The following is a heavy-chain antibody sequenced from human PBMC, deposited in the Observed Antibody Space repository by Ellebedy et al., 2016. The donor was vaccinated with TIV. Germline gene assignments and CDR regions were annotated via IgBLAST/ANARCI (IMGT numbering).Heavy chain of an antibody. CDR1: GFTFSSYW. J-gene: IGHJ4*02. Sequence: GESLKISCAASGFTFSSYWMHSVRQAPGKGLVWVSLINSDGSSTSYADSVKGRFTISRDKAKNNLYLQMNNLRADDTAVYYCARDWVYTIDQWGQGTLVTVSS. CDR2: INSDGSST. D-gene: IGHD2-8*01. CDR3: ARDWVYTIDQ. V-gene: IGHV3-74*01.